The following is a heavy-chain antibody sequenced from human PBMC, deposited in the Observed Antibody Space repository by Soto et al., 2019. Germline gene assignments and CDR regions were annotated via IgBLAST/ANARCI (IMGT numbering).Heavy chain of an antibody. CDR3: ARRRGWGTSVSTGFHGYPLAI. Sequence: PSETLCLTRTVSGGSISRYYWRWIRQPAGKGLEGIGRIYTRGSTNYNPSRKRRVTMSVDTAQNQFSLKLSSVTAADTAVYYCARRRGWGTSVSTGFHGYPLAIWGQGTMVLVSS. J-gene: IGHJ3*02. V-gene: IGHV4-4*07. CDR1: GGSISRYY. D-gene: IGHD4-17*01. CDR2: IYTRGST.